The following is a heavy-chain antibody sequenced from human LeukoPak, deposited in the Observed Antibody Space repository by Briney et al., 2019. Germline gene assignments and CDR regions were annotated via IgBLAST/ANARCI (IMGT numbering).Heavy chain of an antibody. CDR1: GFTFSNPW. CDR2: IKSKTDGGTT. D-gene: IGHD1-26*01. Sequence: GGSLRLSCAASGFTFSNPWMTWVRQAPGKGLEWVGRIKSKTDGGTTDYAAPVKGRFTISRDDSKDTLFLQMNTLKTEDTAVYYCATGGNYYPHWGQGTLVTASS. V-gene: IGHV3-15*01. CDR3: ATGGNYYPH. J-gene: IGHJ4*02.